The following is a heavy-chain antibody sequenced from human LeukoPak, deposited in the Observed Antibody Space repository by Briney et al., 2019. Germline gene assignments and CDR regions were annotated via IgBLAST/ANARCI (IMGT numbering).Heavy chain of an antibody. Sequence: GGSLRLSCAASGFTFSSYSMNWVRQAPGKGLEWVSSISSSSSYIYYADSVKGRFTISRDNAKNSLYLQMNSLRAEDTAMYYCARDGRDGYNFGGQGTLVIVSS. V-gene: IGHV3-21*01. J-gene: IGHJ4*02. D-gene: IGHD5-24*01. CDR1: GFTFSSYS. CDR3: ARDGRDGYNF. CDR2: ISSSSSYI.